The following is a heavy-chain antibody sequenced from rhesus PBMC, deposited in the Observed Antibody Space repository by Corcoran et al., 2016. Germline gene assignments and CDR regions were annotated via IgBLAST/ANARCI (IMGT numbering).Heavy chain of an antibody. D-gene: IGHD6-31*01. CDR2: ILGGEVGT. Sequence: QVQLQESGPGLVKPSETLSLTCTVSGGSISDSYYWSWIRQPPGKGLEWMGRILGGEVGTTYNPPPHSRGTISRDTSKNQFALKLSSVTAADTAVYYCARRYGAAGNLDYGGQGVLVTVSS. CDR1: GGSISDSYY. CDR3: ARRYGAAGNLDY. V-gene: IGHV4-92*01. J-gene: IGHJ4*01.